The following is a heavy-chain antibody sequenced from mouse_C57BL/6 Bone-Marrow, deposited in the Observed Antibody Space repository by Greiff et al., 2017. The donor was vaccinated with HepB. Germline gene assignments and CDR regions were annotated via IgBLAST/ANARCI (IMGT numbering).Heavy chain of an antibody. Sequence: EVKLVESGGGLVQPGGSLSLSCAASGFTFTDYYMSWVRQPPGKALEWLGFIRNKANGYTTEYSVSVKGRFTISRDNSQSILYLQMNALRAEDSATYYCARTIYDGSLAYWGQGTLVTVSA. CDR2: IRNKANGYTT. CDR3: ARTIYDGSLAY. J-gene: IGHJ3*01. CDR1: GFTFTDYY. D-gene: IGHD2-3*01. V-gene: IGHV7-3*01.